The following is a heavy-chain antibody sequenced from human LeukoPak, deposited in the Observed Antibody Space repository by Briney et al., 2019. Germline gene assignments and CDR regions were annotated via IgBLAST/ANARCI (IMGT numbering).Heavy chain of an antibody. V-gene: IGHV4-34*01. Sequence: SETLSLTCAVYGGSFNGYYWSWIRQPPGKGLEWIGEINHSGSTNYNPSLKSRVTISVDTSKNQFPLKLSSVTAADTAVYYCASRRPGSGPIDYWGQGTLVTVSS. CDR3: ASRRPGSGPIDY. CDR1: GGSFNGYY. CDR2: INHSGST. J-gene: IGHJ4*02. D-gene: IGHD3-10*01.